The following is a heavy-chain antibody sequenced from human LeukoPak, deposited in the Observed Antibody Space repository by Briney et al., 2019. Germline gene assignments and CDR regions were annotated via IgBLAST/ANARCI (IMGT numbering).Heavy chain of an antibody. D-gene: IGHD3/OR15-3a*01. CDR1: KFTFSNYA. Sequence: PGGSLRLSCTASKFTFSNYAMSWVRQAPGKGLEWVSVISGSGGSTYYADSVKGRFTISRDNSKDTLFLQMNSLRTEDTAVYYCAKRSNFCTGYLDYWGQGTLVTVSS. CDR2: ISGSGGST. J-gene: IGHJ4*02. V-gene: IGHV3-23*01. CDR3: AKRSNFCTGYLDY.